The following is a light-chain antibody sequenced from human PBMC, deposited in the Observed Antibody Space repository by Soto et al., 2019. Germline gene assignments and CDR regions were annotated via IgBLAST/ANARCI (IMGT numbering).Light chain of an antibody. V-gene: IGKV3-15*01. CDR1: QSVSSN. J-gene: IGKJ3*01. Sequence: EIVMTQSPATLSVSPGDTATLSCRASQSVSSNLAWYRQRPGQAPRLLIYGTSTRATGIPARFSGSGSGTEFTLTISSLQSEDFAVYYCQQYDSWPPLFTFGPGTKVDLK. CDR3: QQYDSWPPLFT. CDR2: GTS.